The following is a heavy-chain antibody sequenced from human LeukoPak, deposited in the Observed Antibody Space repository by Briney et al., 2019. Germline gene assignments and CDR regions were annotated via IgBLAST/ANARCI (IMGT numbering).Heavy chain of an antibody. J-gene: IGHJ6*03. CDR2: IYHAGST. D-gene: IGHD1-1*01. V-gene: IGHV4-38-2*02. CDR3: VRDFNDYYYYYYMDV. CDR1: GYSISSGYY. Sequence: SETLSLTCTVSGYSISSGYYWGWIRQSPGKGLEWIGSIYHAGSTFHNPSLKSRVTISVDTSKNQFSLKVNSVTAADTAVYYCVRDFNDYYYYYYMDVWGKGTTVTVSS.